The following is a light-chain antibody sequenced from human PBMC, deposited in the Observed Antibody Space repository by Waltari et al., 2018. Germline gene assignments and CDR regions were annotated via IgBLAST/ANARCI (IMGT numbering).Light chain of an antibody. CDR3: SSYTSSSTLWV. CDR1: SSDVGGYNY. Sequence: QSALTQPASVSGSPGQSITISCTGTSSDVGGYNYVSWYQQHPGNAPKLLIYDVSNRPPGVSNRFSGSNAGNTASLTISGLQAEDEADYYCSSYTSSSTLWVFGGGTKLTVL. J-gene: IGLJ3*02. CDR2: DVS. V-gene: IGLV2-14*03.